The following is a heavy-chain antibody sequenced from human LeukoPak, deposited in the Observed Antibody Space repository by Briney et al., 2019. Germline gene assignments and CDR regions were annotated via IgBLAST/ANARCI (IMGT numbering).Heavy chain of an antibody. J-gene: IGHJ5*02. V-gene: IGHV1-69*04. Sequence: SVKVSCKASGGTFSSYAISWVRQAPGQGLEWMGRTIPILGIANYAQNLQGRVTITADKSKSTAYMELSSLRSEDRAVYYCERVGYDILTGYYYNWFDPWGQGTLVTVSS. CDR2: TIPILGIA. CDR3: ERVGYDILTGYYYNWFDP. CDR1: GGTFSSYA. D-gene: IGHD3-9*01.